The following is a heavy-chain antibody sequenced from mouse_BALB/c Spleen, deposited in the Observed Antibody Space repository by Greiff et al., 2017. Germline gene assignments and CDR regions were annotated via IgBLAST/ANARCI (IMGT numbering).Heavy chain of an antibody. CDR1: GFNINDYY. CDR2: IDPENGDT. J-gene: IGHJ1*01. Sequence: VQLQQSGAELVRSGASVKLSCTASGFNINDYYMHWVKQRPEQGLEWIGWIDPENGDTEYAPKFQGKATMTADTSSNTAYLQLSSLTSEDTAVYYWNEAGLVRLRNWYFDVWGAGTTVTVSS. V-gene: IGHV14-4*02. D-gene: IGHD1-2*01. CDR3: NEAGLVRLRNWYFDV.